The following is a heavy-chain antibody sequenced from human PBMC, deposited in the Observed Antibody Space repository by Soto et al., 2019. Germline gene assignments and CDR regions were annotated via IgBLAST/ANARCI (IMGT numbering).Heavy chain of an antibody. J-gene: IGHJ4*02. CDR3: ATESSGSSPLHFDF. D-gene: IGHD3-22*01. CDR1: GGSVSNGDHY. CDR2: VYYSGST. Sequence: QVLLEESGPGLVKPSQTLSLTCTVSGGSVSNGDHYWSWIRQPPGKGLEWIGYVYYSGSTYYNPSLGSRVTISIDTSKNQFSLKLNSVTASDAAVYFCATESSGSSPLHFDFWGQGALVSVSS. V-gene: IGHV4-30-4*01.